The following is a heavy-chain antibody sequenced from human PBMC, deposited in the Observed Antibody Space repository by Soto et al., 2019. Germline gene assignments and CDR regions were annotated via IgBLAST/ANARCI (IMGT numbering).Heavy chain of an antibody. CDR1: GYTFTGYY. D-gene: IGHD6-13*01. V-gene: IGHV1-2*04. CDR3: ARFSSKYYYFDF. J-gene: IGHJ4*02. Sequence: GASVKVSCKAFGYTFTGYYIHWVRQAPGQGLEWMGWINPNSGGTKYAQKFQGCLTMTRDKSITTAYMEVNNLKSEDTAVYYCARFSSKYYYFDFWGQGTLVTVSS. CDR2: INPNSGGT.